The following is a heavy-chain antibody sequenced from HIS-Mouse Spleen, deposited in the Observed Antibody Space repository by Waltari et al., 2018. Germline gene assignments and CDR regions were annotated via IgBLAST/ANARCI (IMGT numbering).Heavy chain of an antibody. CDR1: GFSFSSYG. V-gene: IGHV3-30*18. CDR2: ISYDGSNK. CDR3: AKDKHHAFDY. J-gene: IGHJ4*02. Sequence: QVQLVESGGGGVQPGRSLRRSCAASGFSFSSYGMHWVRQAPGKGLEWVAVISYDGSNKYYADSVKGRFTISRDNSKNTLYLQMNSLRAEDTAVYYCAKDKHHAFDYWGQGTLVTVSS.